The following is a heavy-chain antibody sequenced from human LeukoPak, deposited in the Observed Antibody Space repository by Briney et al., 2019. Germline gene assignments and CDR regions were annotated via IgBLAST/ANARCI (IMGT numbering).Heavy chain of an antibody. CDR2: ISAYNGNT. D-gene: IGHD3-9*01. J-gene: IGHJ4*02. Sequence: APVKVSCKASGYTFTSYGISWVRQAPGQGLEWMGWISAYNGNTNYAQKLQGRVTMTTDTSTSTAYMELRSLRSDDTAVYYCAREDYDISLGGDIDYWGQGTLVTVSS. CDR1: GYTFTSYG. CDR3: AREDYDISLGGDIDY. V-gene: IGHV1-18*01.